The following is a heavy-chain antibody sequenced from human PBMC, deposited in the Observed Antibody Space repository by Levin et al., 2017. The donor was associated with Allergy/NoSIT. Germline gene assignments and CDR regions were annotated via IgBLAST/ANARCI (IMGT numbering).Heavy chain of an antibody. V-gene: IGHV3-23*01. CDR3: AKVSKLAPAGRGENYFDY. D-gene: IGHD6-13*01. J-gene: IGHJ4*02. CDR1: GFTFSSYA. CDR2: ISGSGGST. Sequence: PGGSLRLSCAASGFTFSSYAMSWVRQAPGKGLEWVSAISGSGGSTYYADSVKGRFTISRDNSKNTLYLQMNSLRAEDTAVYYCAKVSKLAPAGRGENYFDYWGQGTLVTVSS.